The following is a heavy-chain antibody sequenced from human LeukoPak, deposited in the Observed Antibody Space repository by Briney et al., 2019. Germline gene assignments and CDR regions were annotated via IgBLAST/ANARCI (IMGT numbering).Heavy chain of an antibody. J-gene: IGHJ4*02. D-gene: IGHD3/OR15-3a*01. CDR3: ARTGLGMYSFDY. V-gene: IGHV3-7*01. CDR2: IKQDGSEK. Sequence: GGSLRLSCAASGFTFSSYWMSWVRQAPGKGLEWVANIKQDGSEKYYVDSVKGRFTISRDNAKNSVYLQMNSLRLEDTAVYYCARTGLGMYSFDYWGQGTLVTVSS. CDR1: GFTFSSYW.